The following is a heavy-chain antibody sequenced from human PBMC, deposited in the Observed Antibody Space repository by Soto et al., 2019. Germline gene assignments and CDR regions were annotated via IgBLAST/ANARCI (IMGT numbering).Heavy chain of an antibody. V-gene: IGHV3-23*01. CDR3: AKDRRAGGNYGFYSDF. CDR1: GFTFSNYA. CDR2: ISGRGGNT. Sequence: GGSLRLSCAASGFTFSNYAMSWVRQAPGKGLEWVSTISGRGGNTYYADSVKGRFTISRDNSKNTLYLQMTSLRADDTAVYYCAKDRRAGGNYGFYSDFWGQGALVTVSS. D-gene: IGHD1-7*01. J-gene: IGHJ4*02.